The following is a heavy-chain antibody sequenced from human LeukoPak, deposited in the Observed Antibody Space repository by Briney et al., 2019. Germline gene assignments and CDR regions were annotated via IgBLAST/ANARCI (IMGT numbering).Heavy chain of an antibody. D-gene: IGHD2-2*01. CDR3: ARLGCSSTSCSYFDY. V-gene: IGHV5-51*01. J-gene: IGHJ4*02. CDR2: IYPGDSDT. Sequence: GESLKISCKGSGYSFTSYWIGWVRQMPGKGLEWMGIIYPGDSDTRYSPSFQGQVTISADKSISTAYLQWSSLKASDTAMYYCARLGCSSTSCSYFDYWGQGTLVTVSS. CDR1: GYSFTSYW.